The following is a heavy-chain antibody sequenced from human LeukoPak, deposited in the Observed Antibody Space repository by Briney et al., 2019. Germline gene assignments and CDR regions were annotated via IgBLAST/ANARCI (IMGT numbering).Heavy chain of an antibody. D-gene: IGHD3-10*01. J-gene: IGHJ5*02. CDR3: ARERVWFGRRSNFDP. V-gene: IGHV4-4*07. Sequence: PSETLSLTCTVSGGSISSYYWSWIRQPAGKGLEWIGRIYTSGSTNYNPSLKSRVTMSVYTSKNQFSLKLSSVTAADTAVYYCARERVWFGRRSNFDPWGQGTLVTVSS. CDR2: IYTSGST. CDR1: GGSISSYY.